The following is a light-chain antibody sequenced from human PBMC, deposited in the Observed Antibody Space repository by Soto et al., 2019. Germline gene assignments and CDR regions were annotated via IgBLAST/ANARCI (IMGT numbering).Light chain of an antibody. V-gene: IGKV3-15*01. CDR3: QQRSNWPIT. Sequence: EIVRTQSPATLSVSPGETSTLSCKTSQSVDSLLAWYQQKPGQAPRLLIYRAYTRTTGITARFSGSGSGTEFTLTISSLEPEDFALYYCQQRSNWPITFGQGTRLEIK. CDR2: RAY. CDR1: QSVDSL. J-gene: IGKJ5*01.